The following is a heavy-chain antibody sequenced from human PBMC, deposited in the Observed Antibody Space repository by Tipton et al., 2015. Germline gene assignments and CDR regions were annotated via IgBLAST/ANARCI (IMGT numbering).Heavy chain of an antibody. CDR1: GGSFYTYY. V-gene: IGHV4-34*01. D-gene: IGHD5-24*01. J-gene: IGHJ6*02. CDR2: IYHSGTT. Sequence: TLSLTCSLSGGSFYTYYGTWIRQPPGQGLEWIGEIYHSGTTNYNPSLRGRFTISLRTSKNQLSLKVVSVTAADTAIYYCARGGSPIIEMAYHHYGLAVWGQGTTVTVSS. CDR3: ARGGSPIIEMAYHHYGLAV.